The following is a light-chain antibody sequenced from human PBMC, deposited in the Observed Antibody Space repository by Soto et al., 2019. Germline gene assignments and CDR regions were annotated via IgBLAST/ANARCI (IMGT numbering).Light chain of an antibody. CDR2: ATS. CDR3: QQFGKA. V-gene: IGKV3-20*01. CDR1: QTISSSY. J-gene: IGKJ2*01. Sequence: EIVLTQSPGTLSLSPGERATLSCRASQTISSSYLAWYQQTPGQAPRLLIYATSSRAIGIPDRFSGSGSGTDFTLTISRLEPEDFAVYYCQQFGKAFGQGTKLEIK.